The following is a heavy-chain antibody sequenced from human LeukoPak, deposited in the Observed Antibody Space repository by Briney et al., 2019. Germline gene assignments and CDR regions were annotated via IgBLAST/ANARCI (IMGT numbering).Heavy chain of an antibody. CDR3: AKSGVPAAIYFYYGMDV. CDR1: GFTFSSHG. Sequence: GGSLRLSCAASGFTFSSHGMSWVRQAPGKELEWVSGISGSGGNTYYADSVKGRFTISRDNSKDTACLQMNSLRAEDTAVYYCAKSGVPAAIYFYYGMDVWGQGTTVTVSS. V-gene: IGHV3-23*01. J-gene: IGHJ6*02. CDR2: ISGSGGNT. D-gene: IGHD2-2*01.